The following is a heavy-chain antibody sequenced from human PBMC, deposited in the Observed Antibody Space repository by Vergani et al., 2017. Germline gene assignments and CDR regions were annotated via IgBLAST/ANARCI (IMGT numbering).Heavy chain of an antibody. CDR1: GFTVSSSY. CDR3: AREGGYGSGSYSLAY. Sequence: EVQLVESGGGLVQPGGSLRLSCAASGFTVSSSYMSWVRQAPGKGLEWVSVIYSGGSTYYADSVKGRFTISRDNSKNTLYLQMNSLRAEDTAVYYCAREGGYGSGSYSLAYWGQGTLVTVSS. CDR2: IYSGGST. D-gene: IGHD3-10*01. J-gene: IGHJ4*02. V-gene: IGHV3-66*02.